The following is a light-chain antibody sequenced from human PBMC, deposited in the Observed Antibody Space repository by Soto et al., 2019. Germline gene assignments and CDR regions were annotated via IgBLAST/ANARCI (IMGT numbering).Light chain of an antibody. CDR1: QSISSY. CDR3: QQSNIFPLT. CDR2: AAS. J-gene: IGKJ4*01. Sequence: DIQMTQSPSSLSASVGDRVTITCLASQSISSYLNWYQQKPGKAPRLLIFAASSLQSGVPFRFSGSGSGTDFTLTISSLQPEDFAIYYCQQSNIFPLTFGGGTKVDIK. V-gene: IGKV1-39*01.